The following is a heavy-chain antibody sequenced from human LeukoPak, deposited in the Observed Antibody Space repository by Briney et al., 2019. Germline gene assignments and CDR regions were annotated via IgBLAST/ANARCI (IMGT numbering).Heavy chain of an antibody. Sequence: GGSLRLSCAASGFTFSSYWMSWVRQAPGKGLEWVANIKQDGSEKYYVDSVKGRFTISRDNAKNSLYLQMNSLRAEDTAVYYCARELYDILTGRHDAFDIWGQGTMVTVSS. J-gene: IGHJ3*02. CDR1: GFTFSSYW. D-gene: IGHD3-9*01. CDR3: ARELYDILTGRHDAFDI. CDR2: IKQDGSEK. V-gene: IGHV3-7*01.